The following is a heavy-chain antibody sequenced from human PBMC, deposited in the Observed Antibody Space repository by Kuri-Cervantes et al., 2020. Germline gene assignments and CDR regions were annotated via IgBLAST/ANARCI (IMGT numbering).Heavy chain of an antibody. Sequence: ASVKVSCKASGYTFTSYGISWVRQAPGQGLEWMGWISAYNAKTNYAQKLQGRVTMTTDTSTSTAYMELRSLRSDDTAVHYCARGEYSTGWPEGRYYYSGMDVWGQGTTVTVSS. CDR1: GYTFTSYG. D-gene: IGHD6-19*01. J-gene: IGHJ6*02. CDR2: ISAYNAKT. V-gene: IGHV1-18*01. CDR3: ARGEYSTGWPEGRYYYSGMDV.